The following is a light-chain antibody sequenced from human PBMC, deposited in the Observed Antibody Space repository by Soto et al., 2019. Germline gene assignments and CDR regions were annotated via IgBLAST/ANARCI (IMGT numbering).Light chain of an antibody. CDR1: SSDIGGYNY. CDR2: EVS. Sequence: QSALTQPASVSGSPGQSITFSCTGTSSDIGGYNYVSWYQQHPGKAPKLMIYEVSNRPSGVSDRFSGSKSVNTASLTISGLQAEDEADYYCTSYTSSTTNYVFGTGTKLTVL. CDR3: TSYTSSTTNYV. V-gene: IGLV2-14*01. J-gene: IGLJ1*01.